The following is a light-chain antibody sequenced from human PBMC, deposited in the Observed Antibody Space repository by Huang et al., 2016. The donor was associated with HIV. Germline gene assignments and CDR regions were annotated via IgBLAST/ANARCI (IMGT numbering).Light chain of an antibody. V-gene: IGKV3-20*01. CDR2: GSS. Sequence: EIVLTQSPGTLSLSPGERATLSCRASETVTSGYLAWYQQKPGQAPRLLIFGSSTRVTGIPDRFTGSGSGTDFTLTITRLEREDFAMYYCQQYGGSPRTFGQGTKLELK. J-gene: IGKJ2*01. CDR3: QQYGGSPRT. CDR1: ETVTSGY.